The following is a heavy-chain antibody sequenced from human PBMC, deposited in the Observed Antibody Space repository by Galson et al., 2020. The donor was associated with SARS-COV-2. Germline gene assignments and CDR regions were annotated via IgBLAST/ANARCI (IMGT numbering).Heavy chain of an antibody. CDR3: ARLRYYDVLTGYIVDV. J-gene: IGHJ6*02. CDR2: INPKSGGT. CDR1: GYTFTSYG. D-gene: IGHD3-9*01. V-gene: IGHV1-2*02. Sequence: ASVKVSCKASGYTFTSYGISWVRQALGQGLEWMGWINPKSGGTNYAQKFEGRVTMTRDTSITTAYMELSRLRADDTAVYYCARLRYYDVLTGYIVDVWGQGTMVTVSS.